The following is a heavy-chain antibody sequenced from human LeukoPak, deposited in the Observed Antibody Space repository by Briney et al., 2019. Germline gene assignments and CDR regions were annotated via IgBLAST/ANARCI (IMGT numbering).Heavy chain of an antibody. D-gene: IGHD3-22*01. CDR2: IYYSGST. CDR1: GGSISSSSYY. Sequence: PSETLSLTCTVSGGSISSSSYYWGWIRQPPGKGLEWIGSIYYSGSTYYNPSLKSRVTISVDTSKNQFSLKLSSVTAADTAVYYCARVGYDSSGYPYWGQGTLVTVSS. CDR3: ARVGYDSSGYPY. J-gene: IGHJ4*02. V-gene: IGHV4-39*07.